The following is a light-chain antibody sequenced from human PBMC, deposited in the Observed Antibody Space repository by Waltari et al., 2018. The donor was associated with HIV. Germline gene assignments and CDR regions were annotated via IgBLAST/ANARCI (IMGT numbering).Light chain of an antibody. CDR3: QQYGDSPPIT. CDR2: DAS. V-gene: IGKV3-20*01. J-gene: IGKJ5*01. Sequence: VLTQSAATLPLPPVQTVALSCRASHSVVNNYLAWYQQSPRQSPKHIIYDASKSATGILDRFSGSGSGTHFSLTINKLDPEDFAVYFCQQYGDSPPITFGQGTRLEIK. CDR1: HSVVNNY.